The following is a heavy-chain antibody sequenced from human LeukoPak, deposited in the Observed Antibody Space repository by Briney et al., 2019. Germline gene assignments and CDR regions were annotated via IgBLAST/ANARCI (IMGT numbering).Heavy chain of an antibody. CDR3: ARVRGRQQLVYFDY. Sequence: GASVKVSCKASGGTFSSYAISWVRQAPGQGLEWMGGIIPIFGTANYAQKFQGRVTITADKSTSTAYMELSSLRSEDTAVYYCARVRGRQQLVYFDYWGQGTLVTVSS. D-gene: IGHD6-13*01. CDR2: IIPIFGTA. V-gene: IGHV1-69*06. CDR1: GGTFSSYA. J-gene: IGHJ4*02.